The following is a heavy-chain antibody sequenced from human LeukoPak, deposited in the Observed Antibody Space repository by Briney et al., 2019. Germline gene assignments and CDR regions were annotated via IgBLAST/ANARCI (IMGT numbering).Heavy chain of an antibody. Sequence: PGGSLRLSCAASGFTVTSNYMSLVRQAPGNGLYWVSVSYSGCNTYYADSVKGRLSISRDIYKNKLYLQMNSLRADDTAVYYCAKDRCSNGVGCYYYYMDVWGKGTTVTISS. CDR3: AKDRCSNGVGCYYYYMDV. CDR2: SYSGCNT. J-gene: IGHJ6*03. CDR1: GFTVTSNY. V-gene: IGHV3-66*01. D-gene: IGHD2-8*01.